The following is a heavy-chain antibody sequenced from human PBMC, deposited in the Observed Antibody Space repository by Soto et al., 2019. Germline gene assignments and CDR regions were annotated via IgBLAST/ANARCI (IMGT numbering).Heavy chain of an antibody. J-gene: IGHJ4*02. D-gene: IGHD6-13*01. Sequence: EVQLLESGGGLVQPGGSLRVSCAASGFSFSSYAMSWVRHAPGKGLEWVSAIGGSGTHYAESVKGRFTISRDNFKNARYLQMNSLRAEDTALYYCAKNAGYRTTWLFDYWGQGTLVTVSS. CDR3: AKNAGYRTTWLFDY. CDR1: GFSFSSYA. V-gene: IGHV3-23*01. CDR2: IGGSGT.